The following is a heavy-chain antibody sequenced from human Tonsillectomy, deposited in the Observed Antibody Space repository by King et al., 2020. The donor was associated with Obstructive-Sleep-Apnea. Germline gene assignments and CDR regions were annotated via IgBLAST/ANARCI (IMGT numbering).Heavy chain of an antibody. CDR3: ARHEENSGWIAY. V-gene: IGHV4-39*01. Sequence: QLQESDPGLVKPSETLSLNCTVSSASIRSSSYYWGWIRQPPGKGLEWIGSIYYRGSTYYNPSLRSRVTISVDTSKNQFSLKVSSVTAADTAVYYCARHEENSGWIAYWGQGTLVSVSS. CDR1: SASIRSSSYY. D-gene: IGHD6-25*01. J-gene: IGHJ4*02. CDR2: IYYRGST.